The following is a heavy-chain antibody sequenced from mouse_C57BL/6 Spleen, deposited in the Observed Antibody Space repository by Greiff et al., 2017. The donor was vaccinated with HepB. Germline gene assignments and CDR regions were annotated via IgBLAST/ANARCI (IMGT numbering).Heavy chain of an antibody. J-gene: IGHJ1*03. CDR3: LINYGSSSWYFDV. Sequence: QVQLQQSGAELVRPGASVTLSCKASGYTFTDYEMHWVKQTPVHGLEWIGAIDPETGGTAYNQKFKGKAILTADKSSSTAYMELRSLTSEDSAVYYFLINYGSSSWYFDVWGTGTTVTVSS. V-gene: IGHV1-15*01. D-gene: IGHD1-1*01. CDR2: IDPETGGT. CDR1: GYTFTDYE.